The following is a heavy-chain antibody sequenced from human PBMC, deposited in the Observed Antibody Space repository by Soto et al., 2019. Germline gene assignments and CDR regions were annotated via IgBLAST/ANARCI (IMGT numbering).Heavy chain of an antibody. CDR3: ARGGGVGVAGSAAFDM. J-gene: IGHJ3*02. D-gene: IGHD3-3*01. CDR2: INPATGAA. V-gene: IGHV1-2*02. CDR1: GYPVTAYY. Sequence: QLHLVQSGAVGKKPGASVTVSCSASGYPVTAYYVHWVRQAPGRGLEWMGGINPATGAAKYTQTFQGRVTMTRDPSTSTVFLELRGLASEDPAVFYWARGGGVGVAGSAAFDMWGQGTLVTVSS.